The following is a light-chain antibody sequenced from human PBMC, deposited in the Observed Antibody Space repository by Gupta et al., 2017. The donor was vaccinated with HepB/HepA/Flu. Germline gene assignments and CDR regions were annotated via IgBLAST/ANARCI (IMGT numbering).Light chain of an antibody. CDR2: DVS. V-gene: IGLV2-14*03. CDR1: NSDVDGHNY. J-gene: IGLJ2*01. CDR3: SSDTSSSNVV. Sequence: SALTQPASVSGSPGQSITIPCTGTNSDVDGHNYVSWYQQHPGKAPNLMIYDVSNRPSGVATRFSGSKSGTTASLTVSGRKEEDEADYYCSSDTSSSNVVFGGGTKVTVL.